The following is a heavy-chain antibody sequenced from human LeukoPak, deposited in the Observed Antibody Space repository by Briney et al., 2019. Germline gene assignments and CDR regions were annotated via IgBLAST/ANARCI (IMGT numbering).Heavy chain of an antibody. CDR1: GGTFSSYA. V-gene: IGHV1-69*05. CDR3: ARDTAMYRAFGI. D-gene: IGHD2-8*01. CDR2: IIPIFGTA. J-gene: IGHJ3*02. Sequence: SVKVSCKASGGTFSSYAISWVRQAPGQGLEWMGGIIPIFGTANYAQKFQGRVTITTDKSTSTAYMELSSLRSEDTAVYYCARDTAMYRAFGIWGQGTMVTVSS.